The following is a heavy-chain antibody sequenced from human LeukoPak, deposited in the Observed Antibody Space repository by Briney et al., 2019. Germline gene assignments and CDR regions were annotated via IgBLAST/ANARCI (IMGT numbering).Heavy chain of an antibody. CDR2: IFYSGST. D-gene: IGHD5-12*01. CDR3: ARGGSSGYDPFDY. Sequence: SETLSLTCTVSDGSISNYYWSWIRQPPGKGLEWIGYIFYSGSTNYNPSLKSRVTISVDTSKNQFSLKVTSVTAADTAVYYCARGGSSGYDPFDYWGQGTLVIVSS. J-gene: IGHJ4*02. V-gene: IGHV4-59*01. CDR1: DGSISNYY.